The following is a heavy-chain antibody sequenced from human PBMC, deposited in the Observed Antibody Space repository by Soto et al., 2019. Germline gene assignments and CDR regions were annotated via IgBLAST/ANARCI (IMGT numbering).Heavy chain of an antibody. V-gene: IGHV1-8*01. J-gene: IGHJ6*03. CDR1: GDTFTGDE. CDR3: ARVPRGSRYFYYLDV. CDR2: MNLNGGNT. D-gene: IGHD3-16*01. Sequence: QVQLVQSGAEVKKPGASVKVSCKASGDTFTGDEITWVRQATGQGLEWMGWMNLNGGNTGYAQTYQGRVSMTGNPSISTAYMDLSSLRSEDTAVYYCARVPRGSRYFYYLDVWGKGTTVIVSS.